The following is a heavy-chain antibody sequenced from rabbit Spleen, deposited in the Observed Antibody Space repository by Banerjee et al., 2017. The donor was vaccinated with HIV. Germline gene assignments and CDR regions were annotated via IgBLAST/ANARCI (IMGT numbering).Heavy chain of an antibody. CDR1: GIDFSRYYY. CDR3: ARDAGTSFSTYGMDL. J-gene: IGHJ3*01. CDR2: INTYTGKP. Sequence: QSLEESGGDLVKPGASLTLTCTASGIDFSRYYYMCWVRQAPGKGLQWIACINTYTGKPVYATWAKGRFTISRTSSTTVTLQMTSLTAADTATYFCARDAGTSFSTYGMDLWGQGTLVTVS. V-gene: IGHV1S40*01. D-gene: IGHD8-1*01.